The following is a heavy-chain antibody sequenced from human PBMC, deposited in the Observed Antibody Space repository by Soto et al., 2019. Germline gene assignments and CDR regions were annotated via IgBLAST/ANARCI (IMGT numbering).Heavy chain of an antibody. CDR2: IYYSGST. CDR3: ARSSSRSSYFDY. V-gene: IGHV4-31*03. CDR1: GGSISSGGYY. D-gene: IGHD3-10*01. Sequence: LSLTCTVSGGSISSGGYYWSWIRQHPGKGLEWIGYIYYSGSTYYNPSLKSRVTISVDTSKNQFSLKLSSVTAADTAVYYCARSSSRSSYFDYWGQGTLVTVSS. J-gene: IGHJ4*02.